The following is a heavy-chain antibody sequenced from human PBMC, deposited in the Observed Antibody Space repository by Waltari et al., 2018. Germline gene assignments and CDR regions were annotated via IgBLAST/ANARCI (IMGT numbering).Heavy chain of an antibody. CDR1: GFTFSSYW. V-gene: IGHV3-21*01. J-gene: IGHJ3*02. D-gene: IGHD6-19*01. CDR3: ARDGHAVVSSGWYTNTFDI. CDR2: ISSSSSYI. Sequence: EVQLVESGGGLVQPGGSLRLSCAASGFTFSSYWMSWVRQAPGKGLELVSSISSSSSYIYYADSVKGRFTISRDNAKNSLYLQMNSLRAEDTAVYYCARDGHAVVSSGWYTNTFDIWGQGTMVTVSS.